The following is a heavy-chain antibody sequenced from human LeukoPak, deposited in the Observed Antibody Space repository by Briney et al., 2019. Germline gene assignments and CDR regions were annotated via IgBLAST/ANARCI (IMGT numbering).Heavy chain of an antibody. CDR3: ARDPSSVESGQNYYYYMGV. D-gene: IGHD3-3*01. V-gene: IGHV1-46*01. Sequence: ASVKVSCKASGYTFTSYYMHWVRQAPGQGLEWMGIINPSGGSTSYAQKFQGRVTMTRDTSTSTVYMELSSLRSEDTAVYYCARDPSSVESGQNYYYYMGVWGKGTTVTVSS. J-gene: IGHJ6*03. CDR1: GYTFTSYY. CDR2: INPSGGST.